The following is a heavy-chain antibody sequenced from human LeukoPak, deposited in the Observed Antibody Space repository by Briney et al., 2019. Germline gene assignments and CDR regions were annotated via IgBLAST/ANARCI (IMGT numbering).Heavy chain of an antibody. V-gene: IGHV4-31*03. J-gene: IGHJ2*01. D-gene: IGHD5-12*01. Sequence: SSETLSLTCTVSGGSISSGGYYWSWIRQHPWKGLEWIGYIYYIESTYYTPSPKNRVTISVATSKNQFSVRVSSVTAVDTAVYYCARGGGGYSWYFDLWGRGTLVTVSS. CDR1: GGSISSGGYY. CDR3: ARGGGGYSWYFDL. CDR2: IYYIEST.